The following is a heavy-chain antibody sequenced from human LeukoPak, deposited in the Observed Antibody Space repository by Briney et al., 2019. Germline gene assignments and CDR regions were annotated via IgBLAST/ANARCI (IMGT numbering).Heavy chain of an antibody. CDR2: INHSGST. D-gene: IGHD3-10*01. Sequence: PSETLSLTCAVYGGSSSGYYWSWIRQPPGKGLEWIGEINHSGSTNYNPSLKSRVTISVDTSKNQFSQKLSSVTAADTAVYYCARGYGSGSYYLFDYWGQGTLVTVSS. CDR3: ARGYGSGSYYLFDY. V-gene: IGHV4-34*01. J-gene: IGHJ4*02. CDR1: GGSSSGYY.